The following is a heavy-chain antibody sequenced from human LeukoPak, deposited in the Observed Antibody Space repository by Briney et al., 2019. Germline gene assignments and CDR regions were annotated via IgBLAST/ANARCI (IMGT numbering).Heavy chain of an antibody. V-gene: IGHV3-48*03. J-gene: IGHJ6*04. CDR2: ISSSGSTI. CDR3: ARVPLHDYYYSYGMDV. CDR1: GFTFSSYE. Sequence: GSLRLSCAASGFTFSSYEMNWVRQAPGKELEWVSYISSSGSTIYYADSVKGRFTISRDNAKNSLYLQMNSLRAKDTAVYYCARVPLHDYYYSYGMDVWGKGTTVTVSS.